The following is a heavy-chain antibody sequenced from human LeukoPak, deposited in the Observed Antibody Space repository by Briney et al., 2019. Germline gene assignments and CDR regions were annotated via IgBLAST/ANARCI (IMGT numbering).Heavy chain of an antibody. J-gene: IGHJ6*02. CDR2: IYNSGST. D-gene: IGHD1-14*01. CDR3: ARHTRNHGMEV. Sequence: PSQTLSLICIVSGGSISSGDYSWTWIRQHPGKGLEWIGYIYNSGSTSYKPSLKSRVTISGDTSQNQFSLKLSSVTAADTAVYYCARHTRNHGMEVWGQGTTVTVSS. V-gene: IGHV4-31*03. CDR1: GGSISSGDYS.